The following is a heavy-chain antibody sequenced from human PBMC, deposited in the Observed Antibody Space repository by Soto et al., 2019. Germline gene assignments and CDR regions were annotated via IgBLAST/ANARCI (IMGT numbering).Heavy chain of an antibody. Sequence: EVQLVESGGGLVQPGRSLRLSCAASGFTFDDYAMHWVLQAPGKGLEWVAGSSWNSGSIGYADSVKGRFTISRDNAKNYRYLQMNSLRAEDTALYYCAKCQGTTVGAGAFDIWGQGTMVTVSS. V-gene: IGHV3-9*01. J-gene: IGHJ3*02. CDR3: AKCQGTTVGAGAFDI. CDR2: SSWNSGSI. D-gene: IGHD4-17*01. CDR1: GFTFDDYA.